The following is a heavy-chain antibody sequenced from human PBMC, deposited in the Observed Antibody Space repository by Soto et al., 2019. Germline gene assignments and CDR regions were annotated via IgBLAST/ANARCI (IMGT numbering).Heavy chain of an antibody. V-gene: IGHV3-9*01. D-gene: IGHD2-2*01. Sequence: GGSLRLSCAASGFTFDDYTMHWVRQAPGKGLEWVSGISWNSGSIGYADSVKGRFTISRDNAKNSLYLQMNSLRAEDTALYYCAKDIGYCISTSCPELEYYYYYGMDVWGQGTTVTVSS. CDR1: GFTFDDYT. CDR3: AKDIGYCISTSCPELEYYYYYGMDV. CDR2: ISWNSGSI. J-gene: IGHJ6*02.